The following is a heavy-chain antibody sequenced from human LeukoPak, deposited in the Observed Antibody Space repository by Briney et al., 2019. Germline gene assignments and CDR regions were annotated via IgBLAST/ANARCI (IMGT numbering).Heavy chain of an antibody. CDR1: GFTVNTKY. CDR2: VYSGGET. Sequence: GGSLRLSCAASGFTVNTKYMSWVRQAPGTGLEWVSVVYSGGETYYADSVRGRFTVSRDISKNTLYLQMNSLRAEDTAVYYCARSTPGPYCCGDSCPPTLTPFDYWGQGTLVTVSS. J-gene: IGHJ4*02. CDR3: ARSTPGPYCCGDSCPPTLTPFDY. D-gene: IGHD2-21*01. V-gene: IGHV3-53*01.